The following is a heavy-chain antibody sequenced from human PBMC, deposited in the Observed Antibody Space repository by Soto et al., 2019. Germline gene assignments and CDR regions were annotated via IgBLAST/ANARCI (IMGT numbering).Heavy chain of an antibody. CDR2: ISGSGGST. D-gene: IGHD1-26*01. CDR1: GFTFSSYA. Sequence: EVQLLESGGGLVQPGGSLRLSCAASGFTFSSYAMSWVRQAPGKGLEWVSVISGSGGSTYYADSVKGRFTISRDNSKNTRYLQMNSLRAEDTAGYYCAKRGSGSQFDYWGQGTLVTVSS. V-gene: IGHV3-23*01. J-gene: IGHJ4*02. CDR3: AKRGSGSQFDY.